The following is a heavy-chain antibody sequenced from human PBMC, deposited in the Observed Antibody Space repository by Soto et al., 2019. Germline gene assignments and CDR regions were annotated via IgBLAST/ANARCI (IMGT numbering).Heavy chain of an antibody. CDR1: GYTFTTYE. V-gene: IGHV1-8*01. D-gene: IGHD3-10*01. CDR3: ARVGGQLFGDHGMDV. J-gene: IGHJ6*02. CDR2: MSPSSGNT. Sequence: QVQLVQSGAEVKKPGASVKVSCKASGYTFTTYEINWVRQVPGQGLEWMGWMSPSSGNTGYVDQFRGRVTMTGNTSMTPAYMELSSLSSEDTAVYYCARVGGQLFGDHGMDVWGQGTTVTVSS.